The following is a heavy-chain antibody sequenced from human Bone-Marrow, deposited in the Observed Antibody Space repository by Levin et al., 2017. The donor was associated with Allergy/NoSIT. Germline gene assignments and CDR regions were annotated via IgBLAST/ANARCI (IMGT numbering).Heavy chain of an antibody. CDR1: GFTLSQYW. D-gene: IGHD5-18*01. Sequence: GESLKISCAASGFTLSQYWMTWVRQAPGKGLEWVAKIKPDGSEKYYVDSVKGRFTISRDNSKNTMYLQMNSLRAEDTAMYYCVRDGPVDTAFDNWGQGTLVTVSS. CDR3: VRDGPVDTAFDN. V-gene: IGHV3-7*01. J-gene: IGHJ4*02. CDR2: IKPDGSEK.